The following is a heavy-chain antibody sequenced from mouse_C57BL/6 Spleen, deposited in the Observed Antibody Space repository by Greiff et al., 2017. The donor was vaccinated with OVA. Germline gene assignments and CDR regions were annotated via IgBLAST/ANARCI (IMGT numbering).Heavy chain of an antibody. Sequence: QVQLQQPGTELVKPGASVKLSCKASGYTFTSYWMHWVKQRPGQGLEWIGNINPSNGGTNYNEKFKSKATLTVDKSSSTAYMQLSSLTSKDSAVYYCARYPYYYYGDYYAMDYWGQGTSVTVSS. D-gene: IGHD1-1*01. J-gene: IGHJ4*01. CDR2: INPSNGGT. V-gene: IGHV1-53*01. CDR1: GYTFTSYW. CDR3: ARYPYYYYGDYYAMDY.